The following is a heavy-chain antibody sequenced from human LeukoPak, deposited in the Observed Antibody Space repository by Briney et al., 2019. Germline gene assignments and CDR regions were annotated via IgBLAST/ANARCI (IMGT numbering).Heavy chain of an antibody. D-gene: IGHD1-26*01. J-gene: IGHJ4*02. Sequence: KASETLSLTCTVSGGSISSSSYYWGWIRQPPGKGLEGIGSIYYSGSAYYNPSLKSRVTISVDTSKNQFSLKLSSVTAADTAVYYCARVGNMGAYDYWGQGTLVTVSS. CDR3: ARVGNMGAYDY. V-gene: IGHV4-39*07. CDR1: GGSISSSSYY. CDR2: IYYSGSA.